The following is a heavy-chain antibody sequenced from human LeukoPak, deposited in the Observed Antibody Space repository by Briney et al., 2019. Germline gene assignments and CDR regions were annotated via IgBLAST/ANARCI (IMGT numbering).Heavy chain of an antibody. CDR2: INPNTGGT. CDR1: GYTFTDYF. Sequence: APVKVSCKASGYTFTDYFMHWVRQAPGQGLEWMGRINPNTGGTNYAQKFQGRVMLTRDTSISTAYMELSRLRSDDTAVYYCVRFLSWGATLGYWGQGTLVTVSS. J-gene: IGHJ4*02. V-gene: IGHV1-2*06. D-gene: IGHD2-15*01. CDR3: VRFLSWGATLGY.